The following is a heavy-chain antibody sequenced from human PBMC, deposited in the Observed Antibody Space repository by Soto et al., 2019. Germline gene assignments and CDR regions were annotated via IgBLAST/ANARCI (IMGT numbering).Heavy chain of an antibody. J-gene: IGHJ4*02. CDR3: ARLSHISGSFAHDY. Sequence: SETLSLTCAVYGGSFSGYYWSWIRQPPGKGLEWIGEINHSGSTNYNPSLKSRVTISVDTSKNQFSLKLSSVTAADTAVYYCARLSHISGSFAHDYWGEGNVVTVAS. V-gene: IGHV4-34*01. CDR2: INHSGST. CDR1: GGSFSGYY. D-gene: IGHD3-22*01.